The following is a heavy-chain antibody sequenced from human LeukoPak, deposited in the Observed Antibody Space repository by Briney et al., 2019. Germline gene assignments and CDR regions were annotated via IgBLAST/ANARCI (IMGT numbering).Heavy chain of an antibody. Sequence: PGGSLRLSCAASGFTFSSYSMNWVRQAPGKGLEWVSSISSSSSYIYYADSLKGRFTISRGNAKNSLYLQMNSLRAEGTAVYYCARGTMFPYYFDYWGQGTLVTVSS. J-gene: IGHJ4*02. D-gene: IGHD3-10*02. V-gene: IGHV3-21*01. CDR1: GFTFSSYS. CDR3: ARGTMFPYYFDY. CDR2: ISSSSSYI.